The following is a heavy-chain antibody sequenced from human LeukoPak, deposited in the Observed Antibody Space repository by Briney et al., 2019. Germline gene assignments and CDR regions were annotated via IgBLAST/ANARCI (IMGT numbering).Heavy chain of an antibody. CDR1: GGSFSGYY. J-gene: IGHJ4*02. Sequence: SETLSLTCAVYGGSFSGYYWTWIRQPPGKGLEWIGEINHSGNTNYNPSLKSRVAISVDTSKNQFSLKLSSVIAADTAMYYCARSKDGSGFAAYWGQGAQVTVSS. CDR2: INHSGNT. V-gene: IGHV4-34*01. D-gene: IGHD3-22*01. CDR3: ARSKDGSGFAAY.